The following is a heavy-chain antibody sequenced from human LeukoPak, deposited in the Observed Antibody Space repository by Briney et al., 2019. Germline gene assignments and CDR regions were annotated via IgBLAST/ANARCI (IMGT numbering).Heavy chain of an antibody. V-gene: IGHV1-2*06. CDR3: ARWGNYYDSSGIPIDY. D-gene: IGHD3-22*01. Sequence: ASVKVSCKASGYTFTGYYMHWVRQAAGQGLEWMGRINPNSGGTNYAQKFQGRVTMTRDTSISTAYMELSRLRSDDTAVYYCARWGNYYDSSGIPIDYWGQGTLVTVSS. CDR1: GYTFTGYY. J-gene: IGHJ4*02. CDR2: INPNSGGT.